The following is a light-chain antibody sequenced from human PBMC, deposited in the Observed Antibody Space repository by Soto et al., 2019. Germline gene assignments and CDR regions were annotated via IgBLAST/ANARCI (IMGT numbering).Light chain of an antibody. J-gene: IGLJ3*02. CDR3: SSYTSSSPNWV. V-gene: IGLV2-14*01. CDR2: DVS. Sequence: QPVLTQPASVSGSPGQSITISCTGTSSDVGGYNYVSWYQQHPGKAPKLMIYDVSNRPSGVSNRFSGSKSGNTASLTISGLQAEDEADYYCSSYTSSSPNWVFGGGTQLTVL. CDR1: SSDVGGYNY.